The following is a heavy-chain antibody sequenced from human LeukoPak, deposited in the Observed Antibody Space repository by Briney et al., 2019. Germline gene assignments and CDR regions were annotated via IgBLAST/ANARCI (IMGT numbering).Heavy chain of an antibody. D-gene: IGHD2-15*01. CDR1: GFTFSSYA. CDR3: AKLGKYCSGGSCYDYYGMDV. Sequence: SGGSLRLSCAASGFTFSSYAMSWVRQAPGKGLEWVSAISGSGGSTYYADSVKGRFTISRDNSKNTLYLQMNSLRAEDTAVYYCAKLGKYCSGGSCYDYYGMDVWGQGTTVTVSS. V-gene: IGHV3-23*01. CDR2: ISGSGGST. J-gene: IGHJ6*02.